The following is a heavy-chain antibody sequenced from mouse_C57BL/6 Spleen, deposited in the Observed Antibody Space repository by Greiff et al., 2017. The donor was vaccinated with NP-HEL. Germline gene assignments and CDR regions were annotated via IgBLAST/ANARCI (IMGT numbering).Heavy chain of an antibody. CDR1: GFSLTSYG. D-gene: IGHD1-1*01. CDR2: IWSGGST. Sequence: VQLQQSGPGLVQPSQSLSITCTVSGFSLTSYGVHWVRQSPGKGLEWLGLIWSGGSTVYNAALISRLSISTDNSKSHVFFKMNSLQADDTAIYYCARKDGLAWDYWGQGTSVTVSS. J-gene: IGHJ4*01. V-gene: IGHV2-2*01. CDR3: ARKDGLAWDY.